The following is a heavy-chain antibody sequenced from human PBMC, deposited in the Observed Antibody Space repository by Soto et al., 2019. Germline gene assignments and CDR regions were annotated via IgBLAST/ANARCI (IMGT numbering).Heavy chain of an antibody. D-gene: IGHD5-12*01. CDR2: INHSGST. Sequence: PSETLSLTCAVYGGSFSGYYWSWIRQPPGKGLEWIGEINHSGSTNYNPSLKSRVTISVDTSKNQFSLKLSSVTAADTAVYYCAIGRDGYNFSYGMDVWGQGTTVTVSS. CDR3: AIGRDGYNFSYGMDV. CDR1: GGSFSGYY. V-gene: IGHV4-34*01. J-gene: IGHJ6*02.